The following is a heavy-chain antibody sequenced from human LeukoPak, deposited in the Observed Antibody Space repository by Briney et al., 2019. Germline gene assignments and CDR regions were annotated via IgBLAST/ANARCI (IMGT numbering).Heavy chain of an antibody. CDR1: GFSFSTYE. D-gene: IGHD3-16*01. CDR3: ARLRDPYYYYYMDV. J-gene: IGHJ6*03. CDR2: TSSTWRTI. V-gene: IGHV3-48*03. Sequence: PGGSLRLSCAASGFSFSTYEMNWVRQAPGKGLEWVSYTSSTWRTIYYADSVTGRFTISRDNAKNSLYLQMNSLRAEDTAVYYCARLRDPYYYYYMDVWGKGTTVTVSS.